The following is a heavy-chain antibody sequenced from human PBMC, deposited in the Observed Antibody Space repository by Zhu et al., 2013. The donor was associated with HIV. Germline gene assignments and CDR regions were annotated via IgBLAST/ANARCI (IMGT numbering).Heavy chain of an antibody. D-gene: IGHD3-10*01. J-gene: IGHJ6*02. V-gene: IGHV4-30-4*01. CDR3: ARDMYYYGSGSYSYYYYGMDV. Sequence: QVQLQESGPGLVKPSQTLSLTCTVSGGSISSGDYYWSWIRQPPGKGLEWIGYIYYSGSTYYNPSLKSRVTISVDTSKNQFSLKLSSVTAADTAVYYCARDMYYYGSGSYSYYYYGMDVWGQGTTVTVSS. CDR1: GGSISSGDYY. CDR2: IYYSGST.